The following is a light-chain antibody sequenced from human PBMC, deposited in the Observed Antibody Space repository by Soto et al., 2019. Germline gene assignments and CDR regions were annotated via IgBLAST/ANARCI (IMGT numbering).Light chain of an antibody. CDR1: SSDVGGYNY. CDR2: EVF. J-gene: IGLJ2*01. Sequence: QSVLTQPASVSGSPGQSITISCTGTSSDVGGYNYVSWYQQHPGKVPKLMIYEVFRRPSGISNRFSGSKSGNTASLTISGLQAEDEADYYCCSYTPTSTYVFGGGTKLTVL. CDR3: CSYTPTSTYV. V-gene: IGLV2-14*01.